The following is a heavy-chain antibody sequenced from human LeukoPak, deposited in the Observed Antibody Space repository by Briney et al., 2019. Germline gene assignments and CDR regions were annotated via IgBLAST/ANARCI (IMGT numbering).Heavy chain of an antibody. CDR1: GCTLTELS. Sequence: GASVKVSCKVSGCTLTELSMHWVRQAPGKGLEWLGGFDPEDGETIYAQKFQGRVTMTEDTSTDTAYMELSSLRSEDTAVYCCAANVDIVATILFDPWGQGTLVTVSS. CDR3: AANVDIVATILFDP. J-gene: IGHJ5*02. CDR2: FDPEDGET. D-gene: IGHD5-12*01. V-gene: IGHV1-24*01.